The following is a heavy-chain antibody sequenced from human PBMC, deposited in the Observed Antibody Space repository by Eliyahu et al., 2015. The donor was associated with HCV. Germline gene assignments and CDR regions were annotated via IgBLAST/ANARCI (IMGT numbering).Heavy chain of an antibody. V-gene: IGHV3-48*03. CDR2: ISSSGSTI. J-gene: IGHJ4*02. CDR1: GFTFXSYX. D-gene: IGHD3-10*01. CDR3: ARDVGGSGSYSTYSPLLDY. Sequence: EVQLVESGGGLVQPGGSLRLSCAASGFTFXSYXMNWVRQAPGKGLEWVSYISSSGSTIYYADSVKGRFTISRDNAKNSLYLQMNSLRAEDTAVYYCARDVGGSGSYSTYSPLLDYWGQGTLVTVSS.